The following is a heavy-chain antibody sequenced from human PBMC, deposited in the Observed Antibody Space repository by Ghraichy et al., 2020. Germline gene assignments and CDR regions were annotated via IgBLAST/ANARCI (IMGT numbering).Heavy chain of an antibody. Sequence: ESLNISCKGSGYSFTSFWIGWVRQMPGKGLEWMGIIYPGDSDTRYSPSFQGQVTISADKSISTAYLQGSSLKASDTAMYYCARGALSQNPHFQHWGQGTLVTVSP. J-gene: IGHJ1*01. CDR3: ARGALSQNPHFQH. D-gene: IGHD3-9*01. V-gene: IGHV5-51*01. CDR2: IYPGDSDT. CDR1: GYSFTSFW.